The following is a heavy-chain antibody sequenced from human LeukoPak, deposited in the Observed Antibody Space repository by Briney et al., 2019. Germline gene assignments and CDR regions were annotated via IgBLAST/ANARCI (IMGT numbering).Heavy chain of an antibody. CDR2: IYYSGST. CDR1: GGSISSGGYY. V-gene: IGHV4-31*03. J-gene: IGHJ6*02. D-gene: IGHD4-11*01. Sequence: SETLSLTCTVSGGSISSGGYYWSWIRQHPGKGLEWIGYIYYSGSTYYNPSLKSRVTISVDTSKNQFSLKLSPVTAADTAVYYCARTTTVTTYGYYYGMDVWGQGTTVTVSS. CDR3: ARTTTVTTYGYYYGMDV.